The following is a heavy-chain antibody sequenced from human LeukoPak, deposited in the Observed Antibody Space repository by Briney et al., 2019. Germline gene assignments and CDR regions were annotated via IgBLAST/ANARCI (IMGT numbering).Heavy chain of an antibody. CDR3: ARDDGEVTMVRGGGQYYFDY. CDR2: INAGNSNT. J-gene: IGHJ4*02. V-gene: IGHV1-3*01. D-gene: IGHD3-10*01. Sequence: ASVKVSCKASGYTFTSYAMHWVRQAPGQRLEWMGWINAGNSNTKYSQKFQGRVTITRDTSASTAYMELSSLRSEDTAVYYCARDDGEVTMVRGGGQYYFDYWGQGTLVTVSS. CDR1: GYTFTSYA.